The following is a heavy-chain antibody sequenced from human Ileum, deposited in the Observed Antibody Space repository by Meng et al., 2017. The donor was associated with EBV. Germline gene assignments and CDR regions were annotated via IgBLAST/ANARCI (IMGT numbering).Heavy chain of an antibody. CDR2: IYNSGST. J-gene: IGHJ4*02. Sequence: QGPVQGSGPGLVKPSQTLSLPCTVSGGSISSGDYYWSWIRQPPGKGLEWIGYIYNSGSTYYNPSLKSRVTISVDTSKNQFSLKLRFVTAADTAVYYCAREGRSHQVGVSVYWGQGNLVTVSS. CDR3: AREGRSHQVGVSVY. V-gene: IGHV4-30-4*01. CDR1: GGSISSGDYY. D-gene: IGHD2-21*01.